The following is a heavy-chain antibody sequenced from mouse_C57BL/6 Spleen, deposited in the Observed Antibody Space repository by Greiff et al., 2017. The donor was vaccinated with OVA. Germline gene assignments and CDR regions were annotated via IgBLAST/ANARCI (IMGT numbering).Heavy chain of an antibody. V-gene: IGHV1-74*01. CDR2: IHPSDSDT. Sequence: VQLQQPGAELVKPGASVKVSCKASGYTFTSYWMHWVKQRPGQGLEWIGRIHPSDSDTNYNQKFKGKATLTADKSSSTAYMQLSSLTSEDSAVYYCAISLTVYYFDYWGQGTTLTVSS. D-gene: IGHD4-1*01. CDR1: GYTFTSYW. CDR3: AISLTVYYFDY. J-gene: IGHJ2*01.